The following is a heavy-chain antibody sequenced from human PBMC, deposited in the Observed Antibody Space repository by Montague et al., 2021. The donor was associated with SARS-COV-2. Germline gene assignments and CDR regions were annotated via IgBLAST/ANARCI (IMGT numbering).Heavy chain of an antibody. D-gene: IGHD6-19*01. Sequence: SETLSPSCTVSGGSITSTNYYWAWIRQPPGKGLEWIGSISFSWSTYHKPSLKSRVTMSVDTSMNQFSLRLSTVTAADTALYYCARQNHGRGWYEISFDYWGQGTLVTVSS. CDR1: GGSITSTNYY. CDR2: ISFSWST. V-gene: IGHV4-39*01. CDR3: ARQNHGRGWYEISFDY. J-gene: IGHJ4*02.